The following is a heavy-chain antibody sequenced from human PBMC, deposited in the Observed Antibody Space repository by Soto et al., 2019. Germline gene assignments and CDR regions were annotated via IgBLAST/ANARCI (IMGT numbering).Heavy chain of an antibody. J-gene: IGHJ1*01. Sequence: QVQLVQSTAEVKKPGASVKVSCKASGYTFTNYDINWVRQAAGQGLEWMGWMNPNSGTTGYAQKFQGRVTMTRKTSINTAYMELTSLRSEDTAVYYCAFCSGGSCYSGDFQHWGQGTLVTVSS. V-gene: IGHV1-8*01. CDR2: MNPNSGTT. D-gene: IGHD2-15*01. CDR1: GYTFTNYD. CDR3: AFCSGGSCYSGDFQH.